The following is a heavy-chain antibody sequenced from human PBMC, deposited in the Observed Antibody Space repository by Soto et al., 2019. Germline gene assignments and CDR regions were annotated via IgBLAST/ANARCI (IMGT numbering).Heavy chain of an antibody. Sequence: GGSLRLSCAASGFTFSSYAMHWVRQAPGKGLEWVAVISYDGSNKYYADSVKGRFTISRDNSKNTLYLQMNSLRAEDTAVYYCASLGVDYGGNSISWGQGTLVTVSS. CDR1: GFTFSSYA. CDR3: ASLGVDYGGNSIS. V-gene: IGHV3-30-3*01. CDR2: ISYDGSNK. J-gene: IGHJ4*02. D-gene: IGHD4-17*01.